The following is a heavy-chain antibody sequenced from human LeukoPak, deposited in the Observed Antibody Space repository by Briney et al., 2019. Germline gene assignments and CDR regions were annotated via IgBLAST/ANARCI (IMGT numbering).Heavy chain of an antibody. J-gene: IGHJ4*02. CDR1: GGSISSDDYY. CDR2: IYPSGNT. Sequence: PSETLSLTCTVSGGSISSDDYYWSWIRQPAGKGLEWIGRIYPSGNTNYNPSLRSRVTISIDTSKNQFSLKLSSVTAADTAVYSCAMYFDYWGQGILVTVSS. CDR3: AMYFDY. V-gene: IGHV4-61*02.